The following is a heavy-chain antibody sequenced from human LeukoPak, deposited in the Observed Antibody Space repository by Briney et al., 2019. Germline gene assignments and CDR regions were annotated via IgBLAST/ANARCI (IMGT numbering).Heavy chain of an antibody. V-gene: IGHV4-39*01. CDR2: IYYSGST. J-gene: IGHJ4*02. D-gene: IGHD2-2*03. CDR1: GGSISSSSYY. CDR3: ARGWGGWIGEGDFDY. Sequence: PSETLSLTCTVSGGSISSSSYYWGWIRQPPGKGLDWIGSIYYSGSTYYNPSLKSRVTISVDTSKNQFSLRLSSVTAADTAVYYCARGWGGWIGEGDFDYWGQGTLVTVSS.